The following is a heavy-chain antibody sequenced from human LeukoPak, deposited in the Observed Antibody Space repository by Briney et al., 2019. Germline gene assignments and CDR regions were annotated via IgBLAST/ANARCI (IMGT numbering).Heavy chain of an antibody. Sequence: SETLSLTCTLSAASISSGSYFWAWVRQPAGKALEWIGRFHTSEGTNYNPSLESRATVSVDTSKNQFSLQLTSVTAADTAVYYCASTVFGVTYNWLDPWGQGTLVTVSS. CDR1: AASISSGSYF. CDR2: FHTSEGT. J-gene: IGHJ5*02. D-gene: IGHD3-3*01. CDR3: ASTVFGVTYNWLDP. V-gene: IGHV4-61*02.